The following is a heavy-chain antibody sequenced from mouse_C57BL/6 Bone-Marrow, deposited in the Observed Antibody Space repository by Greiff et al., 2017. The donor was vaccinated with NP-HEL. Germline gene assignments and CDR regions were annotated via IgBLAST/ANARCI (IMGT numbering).Heavy chain of an antibody. CDR3: ASREGLRRGWYFDV. D-gene: IGHD2-2*01. CDR1: GYTFTSYW. V-gene: IGHV1-55*01. J-gene: IGHJ1*03. Sequence: QVQLQQPGAELVKPGASVKMSCKASGYTFTSYWITWVKQRPGQGLEWIGDIYPGSGSTNYNEKFKGKATLTADKSSSTAYMELRSLTSEDSAVYFCASREGLRRGWYFDVWGTGTTVTVSS. CDR2: IYPGSGST.